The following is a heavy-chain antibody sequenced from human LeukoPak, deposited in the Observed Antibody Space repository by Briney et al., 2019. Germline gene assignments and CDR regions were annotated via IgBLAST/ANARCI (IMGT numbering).Heavy chain of an antibody. D-gene: IGHD2-15*01. CDR3: ARGKGSGGSCGY. CDR2: ISYDGSNK. V-gene: IGHV3-30-3*01. J-gene: IGHJ4*02. CDR1: GFTFSSYA. Sequence: GGSLRLSCAASGFTFSSYAMHWVRQAPGKGLEWVAVISYDGSNKYYADSVKGRFTISRDNSKNTLYLQMNSLRAEDTAVYYCARGKGSGGSCGYWGQGTLVTVSS.